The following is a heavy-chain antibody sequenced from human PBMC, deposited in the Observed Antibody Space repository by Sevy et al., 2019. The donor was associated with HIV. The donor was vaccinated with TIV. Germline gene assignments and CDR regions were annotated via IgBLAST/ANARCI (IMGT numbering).Heavy chain of an antibody. D-gene: IGHD6-19*01. CDR2: IRQSGSST. V-gene: IGHV3-48*03. Sequence: GGSLRLSCAASGFLFSSYEMSWVRQAPGKGLEWVSHIRQSGSSTYYSDSVKDRFTISRDNPENSLYLQMNSLRVEDTAVYYCARGATSGWDYFDSWGQGTLVTVSS. CDR3: ARGATSGWDYFDS. J-gene: IGHJ4*02. CDR1: GFLFSSYE.